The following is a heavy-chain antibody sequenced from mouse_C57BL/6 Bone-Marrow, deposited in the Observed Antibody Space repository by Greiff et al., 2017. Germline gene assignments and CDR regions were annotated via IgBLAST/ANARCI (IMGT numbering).Heavy chain of an antibody. D-gene: IGHD2-4*01. CDR1: GYTFTSYG. J-gene: IGHJ4*01. CDR2: IYPRSGNT. V-gene: IGHV1-81*01. CDR3: ARGLRRHYAMDY. Sequence: QVQLQQSGAELARPGASVKMSCKASGYTFTSYGISWVKQRTGQGLEWIGEIYPRSGNTNYNEKFKGKATLTADKSSSTAYMELRSLTSEDSAVYVCARGLRRHYAMDYWGQGTSVTVSS.